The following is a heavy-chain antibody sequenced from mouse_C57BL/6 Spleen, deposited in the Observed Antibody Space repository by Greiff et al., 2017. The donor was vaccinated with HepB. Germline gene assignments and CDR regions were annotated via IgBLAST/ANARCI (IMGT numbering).Heavy chain of an antibody. V-gene: IGHV1-82*01. CDR1: GYAFSSSW. J-gene: IGHJ1*03. Sequence: VQLQQSGPELVKPGASVKISCKASGYAFSSSWMNWVKQRPGKGLEWIGRIYPGDGDTNYNGKFKGKATLTADKSSSTAYMQLSSLTSEDSAVCFCARGIGYGSSYGYFDVWGTGTTVTVSS. CDR3: ARGIGYGSSYGYFDV. D-gene: IGHD1-1*01. CDR2: IYPGDGDT.